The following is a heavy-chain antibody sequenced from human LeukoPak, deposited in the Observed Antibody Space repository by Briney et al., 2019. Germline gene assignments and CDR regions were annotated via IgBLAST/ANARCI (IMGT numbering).Heavy chain of an antibody. Sequence: SQTLSLTCTASGGSISSGGYYWSWIRQHPGKGLEWIGYIYYSGSTYYNPSLKSRVTISVDTSKNQFSLKLSSVTAADTAVYYCARENSRGEWLPDIDYWGQGTLVTVSS. J-gene: IGHJ4*02. CDR2: IYYSGST. CDR1: GGSISSGGYY. D-gene: IGHD3-3*01. V-gene: IGHV4-31*03. CDR3: ARENSRGEWLPDIDY.